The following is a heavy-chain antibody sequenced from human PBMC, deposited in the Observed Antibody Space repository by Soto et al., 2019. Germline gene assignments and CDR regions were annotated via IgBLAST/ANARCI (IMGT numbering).Heavy chain of an antibody. J-gene: IGHJ6*02. CDR1: GGSISSYY. D-gene: IGHD3-10*01. V-gene: IGHV4-59*01. CDR2: IYYSGST. CDR3: ARDRGGYYYYYGMDV. Sequence: SETLSLTCTVSGGSISSYYWSWIRQPPGKGLEWIGYIYYSGSTNYNPSLKSRVTISVDTSKNQFSLKLSSVTAADTAVYYCARDRGGYYYYYGMDVWGQGTTVTVS.